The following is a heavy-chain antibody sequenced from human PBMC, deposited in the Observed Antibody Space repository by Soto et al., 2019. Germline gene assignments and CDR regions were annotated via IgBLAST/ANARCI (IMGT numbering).Heavy chain of an antibody. CDR1: DC. V-gene: IGHV4-4*07. J-gene: IGHJ4*02. D-gene: IGHD6-13*01. CDR2: LYTSGST. CDR3: AIDFYGYSSSWYMSSFAQ. Sequence: DCRIWKRQRAGQGLEWIGRLYTSGSTNYNPSLKSRVTMSVDTSKNQFSLKLSSGSAADPAVYYCAIDFYGYSSSWYMSSFAQRGGGTPVTVSS.